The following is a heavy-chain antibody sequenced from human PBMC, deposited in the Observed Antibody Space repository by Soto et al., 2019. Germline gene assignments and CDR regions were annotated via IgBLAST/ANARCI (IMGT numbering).Heavy chain of an antibody. CDR2: IHHSGRT. J-gene: IGHJ4*02. CDR1: SGSITNDNW. D-gene: IGHD2-8*01. Sequence: SETLSLTCAVSSGSITNDNWWSWVRQPPGKGLECIREIHHSGRTNYNPSLKSRVTISIDTAKNQFSLKLNAVTAADTAVYYCTDNVYYWCENWGQGTLVTVSS. CDR3: TDNVYYWCEN. V-gene: IGHV4-4*02.